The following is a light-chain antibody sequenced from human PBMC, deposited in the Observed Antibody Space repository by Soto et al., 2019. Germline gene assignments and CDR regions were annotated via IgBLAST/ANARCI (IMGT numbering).Light chain of an antibody. J-gene: IGKJ1*01. V-gene: IGKV1-5*03. Sequence: DIQMTQSPSTLSGSVGDRVTITCRASQTISSWLAWYQQKPGKAPKLLIYKASTLKSGVPSRVSGSGSGTEFTLTIRILQPDDVAPYYCQHSNSYSEAFGQGTKVELK. CDR1: QTISSW. CDR2: KAS. CDR3: QHSNSYSEA.